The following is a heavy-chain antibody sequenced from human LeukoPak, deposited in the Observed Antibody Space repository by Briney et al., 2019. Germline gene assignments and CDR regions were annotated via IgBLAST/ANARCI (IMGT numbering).Heavy chain of an antibody. Sequence: PSQTLSLTCTVSGGSISSGSYYWSWIRQPAGKGLEWIGRIYTSGSTNYNPSLESRVTISVDTSKNQFSLKLSSVTAADTAVYYCARDRGYSYGYFDYWGQGTLVTVSS. CDR2: IYTSGST. D-gene: IGHD5-18*01. V-gene: IGHV4-61*02. CDR3: ARDRGYSYGYFDY. CDR1: GGSISSGSYY. J-gene: IGHJ4*02.